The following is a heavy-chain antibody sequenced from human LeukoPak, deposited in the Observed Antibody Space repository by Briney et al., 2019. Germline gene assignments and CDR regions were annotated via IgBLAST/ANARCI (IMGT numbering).Heavy chain of an antibody. Sequence: GGSLRLSCAGSGFIFNDYTMHWVRQAPGKGLEWVANIKQEGSARYYVDSVTGRFTISRDNAMNSLYLQMNSLRVEDTAVYYCARDPGIAAAGTVGYFDSWGQGILVTVSS. CDR2: IKQEGSAR. V-gene: IGHV3-7*01. CDR1: GFIFNDYT. D-gene: IGHD6-13*01. J-gene: IGHJ4*02. CDR3: ARDPGIAAAGTVGYFDS.